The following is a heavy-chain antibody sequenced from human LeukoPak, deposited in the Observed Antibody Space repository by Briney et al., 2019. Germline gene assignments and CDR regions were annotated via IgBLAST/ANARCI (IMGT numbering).Heavy chain of an antibody. Sequence: ASVKVSCKASGYTFTGYYMHWVRQVPGQGLEWMGRINPNSGGTNYAQKFQGRVTMTRDTSISTAYMELSRLRSDDTAVYYCASQVGATTDAFDIWGQGTMVTVSS. J-gene: IGHJ3*02. V-gene: IGHV1-2*06. CDR2: INPNSGGT. D-gene: IGHD1-26*01. CDR1: GYTFTGYY. CDR3: ASQVGATTDAFDI.